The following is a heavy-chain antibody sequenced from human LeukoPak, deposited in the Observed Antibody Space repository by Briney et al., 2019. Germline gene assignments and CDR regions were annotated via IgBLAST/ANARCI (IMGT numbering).Heavy chain of an antibody. CDR2: MNPNSGNT. CDR3: ARGPYSSGWYRDYYYHYYMDV. D-gene: IGHD6-19*01. J-gene: IGHJ6*03. Sequence: ASVKVSCKASGYTFTSYDINWVRQATGQGLEWMGWMNPNSGNTGYAQKFQGRVTMTRNTSISTAYMELSSLRSEDTAVYYCARGPYSSGWYRDYYYHYYMDVGGKRTAVTISS. CDR1: GYTFTSYD. V-gene: IGHV1-8*01.